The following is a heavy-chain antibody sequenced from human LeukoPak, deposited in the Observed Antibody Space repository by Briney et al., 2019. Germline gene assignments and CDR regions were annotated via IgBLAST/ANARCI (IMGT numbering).Heavy chain of an antibody. D-gene: IGHD5-12*01. V-gene: IGHV4-34*01. J-gene: IGHJ5*02. CDR1: GGSFSGYY. CDR2: INHSGST. Sequence: PSETLSLTCAVYGGSFSGYYWSWIRQPPGKGLEWIGEINHSGSTNYNPSLKSRVTISVDTSKNQFSLKLSSVTAADTAVYYCARYYYSGYDYEFKDWFDPWGQGTLVTVSS. CDR3: ARYYYSGYDYEFKDWFDP.